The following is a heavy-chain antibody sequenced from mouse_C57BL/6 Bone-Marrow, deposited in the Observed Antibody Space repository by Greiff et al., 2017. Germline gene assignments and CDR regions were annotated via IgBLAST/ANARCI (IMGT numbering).Heavy chain of an antibody. D-gene: IGHD1-1*01. CDR3: ARKTTVVDTFDY. Sequence: VQLQQPGAELVMPGASVKLSCKASGYTFTSYWMHWVKQRPGQGLEWIGEIDPSDSYTNYNQKFKGKSTLTVDKSSSTAYMQLSSLTSEDSAVYYCARKTTVVDTFDYWGQGTTHTVSS. J-gene: IGHJ2*01. V-gene: IGHV1-69*01. CDR2: IDPSDSYT. CDR1: GYTFTSYW.